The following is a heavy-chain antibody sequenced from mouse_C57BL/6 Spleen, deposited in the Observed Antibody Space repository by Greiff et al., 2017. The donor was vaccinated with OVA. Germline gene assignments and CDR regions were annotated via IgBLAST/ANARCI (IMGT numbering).Heavy chain of an antibody. J-gene: IGHJ4*01. CDR1: GYTFTDYE. CDR2: IDPETGGP. Sequence: VKLQESGAELVRPGASVTLSCKASGYTFTDYEMHWVKQTPVHGLDWIGAIDPETGGPYYNQKFQGKAILSADTYSSTAYMEIRSLTSEDSAVYYGTRDGDDNPNYYAMDDWGQGTSVTVSS. V-gene: IGHV1-15*01. CDR3: TRDGDDNPNYYAMDD. D-gene: IGHD1-3*01.